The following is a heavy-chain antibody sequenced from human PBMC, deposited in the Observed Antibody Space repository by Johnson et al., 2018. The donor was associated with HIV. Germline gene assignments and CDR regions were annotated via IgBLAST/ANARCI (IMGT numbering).Heavy chain of an antibody. Sequence: VQLVESGGGLIQPGGSLRLSCAASGFTVSNNYMSWVRQAPGKGLEWVANIKQDGSNKNYADSVKGRFTISRDNSKNTLYLQMNSLRAEDTAVYYCATSTASYAFYIWGQGTMVTVSS. CDR2: IKQDGSNK. CDR1: GFTVSNNY. CDR3: ATSTASYAFYI. J-gene: IGHJ3*02. V-gene: IGHV3-7*02. D-gene: IGHD1-1*01.